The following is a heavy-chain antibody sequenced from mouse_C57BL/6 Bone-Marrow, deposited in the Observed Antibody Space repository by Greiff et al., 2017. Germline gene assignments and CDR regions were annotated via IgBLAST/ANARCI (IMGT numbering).Heavy chain of an antibody. CDR2: ISSGSSTI. D-gene: IGHD2-3*01. J-gene: IGHJ4*01. Sequence: EVQLVESGGGLVKPGGSLKLSCAASGFTFSDYGMHWVRQAPEKGLEWVAYISSGSSTIYYADTVKGRFTIPRDNAKNTLFLQMTSLRSEDTAMYYCARGGYYVHYYAMDYWGQGTSVTVSS. CDR1: GFTFSDYG. V-gene: IGHV5-17*01. CDR3: ARGGYYVHYYAMDY.